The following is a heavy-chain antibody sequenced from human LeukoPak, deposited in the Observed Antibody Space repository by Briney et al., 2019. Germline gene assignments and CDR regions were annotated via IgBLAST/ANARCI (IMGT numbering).Heavy chain of an antibody. CDR3: ARDSADYGDYDY. CDR1: GYTFTSYF. J-gene: IGHJ4*02. V-gene: IGHV1-46*01. CDR2: INPSGGST. Sequence: ASVKVSCKASGYTFTSYFMHWVRQAPGQGLDWMGIINPSGGSTSYAQKFQGRVTMTRDTSTSTVYMELSSLRSEDTAVYYGARDSADYGDYDYWGQGTLVTVSS. D-gene: IGHD4-17*01.